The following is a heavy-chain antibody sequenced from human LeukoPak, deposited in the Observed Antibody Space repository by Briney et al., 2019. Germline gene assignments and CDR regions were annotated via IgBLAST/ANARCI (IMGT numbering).Heavy chain of an antibody. CDR3: ARAGGSMAHFDY. D-gene: IGHD2/OR15-2a*01. Sequence: PSETLSLTCAVYGGSFSGYYWSWIRQPPGKGLEWIGEINHSGSTNYNPSLKSRVTISVDTSKNQFSLKLSSVTAADTAVYYCARAGGSMAHFDYGGQGTLVPSPQ. V-gene: IGHV4-34*01. CDR2: INHSGST. J-gene: IGHJ4*02. CDR1: GGSFSGYY.